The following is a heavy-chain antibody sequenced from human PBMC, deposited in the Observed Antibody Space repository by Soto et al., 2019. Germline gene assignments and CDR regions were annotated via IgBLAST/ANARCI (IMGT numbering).Heavy chain of an antibody. Sequence: SETLSLTCAVSGGSISSGGYSWSWIRQPPGKGLEWIGYIYHSGSTYYNPSLKSRVTISVDRSKNQFSLKLSSVTAADTAVYYCSNSYDDSRVLHSFPGRGSLDP. CDR2: IYHSGST. J-gene: IGHJ5*02. CDR3: SNSYDDSRVLHSFPGRGSLDP. CDR1: GGSISSGGYS. D-gene: IGHD1-1*01. V-gene: IGHV4-30-2*01.